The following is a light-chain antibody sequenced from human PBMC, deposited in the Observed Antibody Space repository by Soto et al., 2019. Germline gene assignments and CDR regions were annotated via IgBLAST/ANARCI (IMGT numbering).Light chain of an antibody. J-gene: IGLJ3*02. CDR1: SSDVGGYNY. CDR3: SSYTGSSTPWV. Sequence: QSALTQPASVSGSPGQSITISCTGTSSDVGGYNYVSWYQQHPGKAPKLMIYEVSNRPSGVSNRFSGSKSGNTASLTISWLQAEDEADYYCSSYTGSSTPWVFGGGTKLTVL. CDR2: EVS. V-gene: IGLV2-14*01.